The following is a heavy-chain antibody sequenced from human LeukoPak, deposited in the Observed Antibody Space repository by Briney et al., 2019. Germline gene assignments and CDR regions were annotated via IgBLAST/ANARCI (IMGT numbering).Heavy chain of an antibody. CDR1: GFTFSSYA. J-gene: IGHJ5*02. CDR2: ISGSGGST. CDR3: AKGRLGYCSSISCLSSP. Sequence: QTGGSLRLSCAASGFTFSSYAMSWVRQAPGKGLEWVSAISGSGGSTYYADSVKGRFTISRDNSKNTLYLQMNSLRAEDTAVYYCAKGRLGYCSSISCLSSPWGQGTLVTVSS. D-gene: IGHD2-2*01. V-gene: IGHV3-23*01.